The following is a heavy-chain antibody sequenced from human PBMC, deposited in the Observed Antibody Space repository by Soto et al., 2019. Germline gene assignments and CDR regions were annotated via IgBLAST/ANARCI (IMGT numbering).Heavy chain of an antibody. Sequence: PGGSLRLSCAASGFTFNNYAMSWVRQAPGKGLEWVSHILDTGGATYYADPVKGRFTISRDNSENTLYLQMNSLRVEDTAVYYCAKCGAAGNCYARAEHWGQGTLVTVSS. CDR2: ILDTGGAT. D-gene: IGHD2-21*01. V-gene: IGHV3-23*01. CDR3: AKCGAAGNCYARAEH. CDR1: GFTFNNYA. J-gene: IGHJ4*02.